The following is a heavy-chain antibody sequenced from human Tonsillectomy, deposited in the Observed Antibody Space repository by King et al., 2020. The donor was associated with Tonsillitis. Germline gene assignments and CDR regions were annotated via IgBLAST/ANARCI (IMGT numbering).Heavy chain of an antibody. V-gene: IGHV4-59*01. J-gene: IGHJ4*02. CDR1: GGSITSYY. CDR2: IYYTGDT. D-gene: IGHD1-26*01. CDR3: ARGISSGSYYDY. Sequence: QLQESGPGLVKPSETLSVSYTVSGGSITSYYWTWIRQPPGKGLEWIGYIYYTGDTNYNSSLKSRATMSLDTSKNQFSLKLSSVTAADTAVYYCARGISSGSYYDYWGQGTLVTVSS.